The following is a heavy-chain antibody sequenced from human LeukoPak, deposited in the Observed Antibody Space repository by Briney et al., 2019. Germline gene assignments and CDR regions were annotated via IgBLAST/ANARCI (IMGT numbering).Heavy chain of an antibody. CDR1: GFTFDDYA. CDR2: ISWNSGSI. V-gene: IGHV3-9*01. Sequence: GGSLRLSCAASGFTFDDYAMLCVRHAPGKGLEWVSGISWNSGSIGYADSVKGRFTISRDNAKNSLYLQMNSLRAEDTALYYCAKVGSSSGYYFDYWGQGTLVTVSS. D-gene: IGHD6-6*01. J-gene: IGHJ4*02. CDR3: AKVGSSSGYYFDY.